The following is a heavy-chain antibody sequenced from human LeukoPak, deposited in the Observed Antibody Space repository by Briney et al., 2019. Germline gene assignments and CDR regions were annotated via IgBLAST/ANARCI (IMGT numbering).Heavy chain of an antibody. D-gene: IGHD3-10*01. CDR2: VSPRGST. CDR3: ARGSRWFGELLFDH. J-gene: IGHJ4*02. V-gene: IGHV4-61*02. CDR1: GGSISSGTFY. Sequence: PSQTLSLTCTASGGSISSGTFYWSWIRQPAGKGLEWIGRVSPRGSTNYNPSLKSRVTISVDTSKNQFSLKLSSVTAADTAVYYCARGSRWFGELLFDHWGQGTLVTVSS.